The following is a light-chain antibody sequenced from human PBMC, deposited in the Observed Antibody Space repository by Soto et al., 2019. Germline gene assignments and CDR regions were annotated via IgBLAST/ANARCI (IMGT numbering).Light chain of an antibody. J-gene: IGLJ1*01. CDR1: SSDVGSYNR. V-gene: IGLV2-18*02. CDR2: DVS. CDR3: SSYTTSNTYV. Sequence: QSALTQPPSVSVSPGQSVAISCTGTSSDVGSYNRVSWYQQPPGTAPKLMIFDVSNRPSGVPDRFSGSKSGNTASLTISGLQAEDEAYYYCSSYTTSNTYVFGTGTKLTVL.